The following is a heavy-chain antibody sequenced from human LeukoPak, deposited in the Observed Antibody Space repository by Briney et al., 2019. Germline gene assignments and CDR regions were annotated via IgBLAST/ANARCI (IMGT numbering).Heavy chain of an antibody. CDR3: AKALDSSSPFDY. J-gene: IGHJ4*02. D-gene: IGHD6-13*01. CDR2: ISYDGSNK. Sequence: PGGSLRLSCAASGFTLSSYGMHWVRQAPGKGLEWVAVISYDGSNKYYADSVKGRFTISRDNSKNTLYLQMNSLRAEDTAVYYCAKALDSSSPFDYWGQGTLVTVSS. V-gene: IGHV3-30*19. CDR1: GFTLSSYG.